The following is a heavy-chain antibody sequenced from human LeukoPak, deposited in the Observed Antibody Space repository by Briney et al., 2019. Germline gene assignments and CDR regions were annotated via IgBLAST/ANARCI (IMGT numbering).Heavy chain of an antibody. CDR3: ARAKYLEIYYYGSRSYQRGVGAFDI. CDR2: ISAYNGNT. D-gene: IGHD3-10*01. J-gene: IGHJ3*02. Sequence: GASVKVSCKASGYTFTSYGISWVRQAPGQGLEWMGWISAYNGNTNYAQKFQGRVTMTEDTSTDTAYMELSSLRSEDTAVYYCARAKYLEIYYYGSRSYQRGVGAFDIWGQGAMVTVSS. CDR1: GYTFTSYG. V-gene: IGHV1-18*01.